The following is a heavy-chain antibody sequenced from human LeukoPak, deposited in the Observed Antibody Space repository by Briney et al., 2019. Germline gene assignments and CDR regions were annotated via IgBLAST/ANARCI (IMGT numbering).Heavy chain of an antibody. D-gene: IGHD6-13*01. Sequence: GASVKVSCKASGYTFTNFYIHWVRQAPGQGLGWMGIVNLSDGKTNYAQKFQGRVTMTRDMSASTVYMELSRLRSDDTAVYYCARDQSLYSSSWYANFDYWGQGTLVTVSS. CDR3: ARDQSLYSSSWYANFDY. J-gene: IGHJ4*02. V-gene: IGHV1-46*01. CDR2: VNLSDGKT. CDR1: GYTFTNFY.